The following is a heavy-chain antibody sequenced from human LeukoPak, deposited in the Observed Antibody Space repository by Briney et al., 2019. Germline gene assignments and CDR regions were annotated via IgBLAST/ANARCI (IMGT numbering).Heavy chain of an antibody. D-gene: IGHD5-18*01. CDR3: ASPPRGYSYRFDY. CDR1: GYTFTGYY. V-gene: IGHV1-2*02. Sequence: ASVKVSCKASGYTFTGYYMHWVRQAPGQGLEWMGWINPNSGGTNYAQKFQGRVTMTRDTSISTAYMERSRLRSDDTAVYYCASPPRGYSYRFDYWGQGTLVTVSS. CDR2: INPNSGGT. J-gene: IGHJ4*02.